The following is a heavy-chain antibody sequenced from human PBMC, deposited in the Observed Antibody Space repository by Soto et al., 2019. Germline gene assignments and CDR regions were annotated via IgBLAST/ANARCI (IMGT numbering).Heavy chain of an antibody. CDR1: GYSFTSYW. CDR2: IYPCDSDT. V-gene: IGHV5-51*01. J-gene: IGHJ6*02. D-gene: IGHD1-7*01. CDR3: ARHTNWNYVNYYYGMDV. Sequence: PGESLKISCKGSGYSFTSYWIGWVRQMPGKGLEWMGIIYPCDSDTRYSPSFQGQVTISADKSISTAYLQWSSLKASDTAMYYCARHTNWNYVNYYYGMDVWGQGTTVTVSS.